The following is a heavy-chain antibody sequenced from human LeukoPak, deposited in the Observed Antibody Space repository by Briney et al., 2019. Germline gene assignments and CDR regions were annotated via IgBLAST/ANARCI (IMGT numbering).Heavy chain of an antibody. CDR3: SRGGIAAYFSYGMDV. CDR2: IKQDGSEK. CDR1: GFTFSSYW. Sequence: GGSLRLSCAASGFTFSSYWVSWVRQAPGKGLEWVANIKQDGSEKYYVDSVKGRFTISRDNAKNSLYLQMNSLRAEDTAVYYCSRGGIAAYFSYGMDVWGQGTTVTVSS. J-gene: IGHJ6*02. V-gene: IGHV3-7*01. D-gene: IGHD6-13*01.